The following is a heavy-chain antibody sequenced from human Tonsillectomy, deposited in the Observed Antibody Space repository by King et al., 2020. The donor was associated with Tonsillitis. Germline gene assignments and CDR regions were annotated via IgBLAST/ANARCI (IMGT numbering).Heavy chain of an antibody. D-gene: IGHD3-3*01. CDR2: ISGSGGST. J-gene: IGHJ6*02. CDR3: AKDRDFWSPHGMDV. V-gene: IGHV3-23*04. CDR1: GFTFSSYA. Sequence: VQLVESGGGLIQPGGSLRLSCAASGFTFSSYAMNWVRQAPGKGLEWVSGISGSGGSTYYVDSVEGRFAISRDNSKNTLYLQMNSLRAEDTAVYYCAKDRDFWSPHGMDVWGQGPTVTVSS.